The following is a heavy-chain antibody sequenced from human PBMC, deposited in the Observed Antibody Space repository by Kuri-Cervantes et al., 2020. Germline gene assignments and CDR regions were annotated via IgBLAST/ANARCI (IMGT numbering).Heavy chain of an antibody. Sequence: GGSLRLSCAASGFTFSDYYMNWVRQAPGKGLEWVSSISSSSTIYYADSVKGRFTISRDNSKNTLYLQMNSLRAEDTAVYYCAKVVGSGSYRIDAFDIWGQGTMVTVSS. V-gene: IGHV3-69-1*01. CDR1: GFTFSDYY. CDR3: AKVVGSGSYRIDAFDI. D-gene: IGHD3-10*01. CDR2: ISSSSTI. J-gene: IGHJ3*02.